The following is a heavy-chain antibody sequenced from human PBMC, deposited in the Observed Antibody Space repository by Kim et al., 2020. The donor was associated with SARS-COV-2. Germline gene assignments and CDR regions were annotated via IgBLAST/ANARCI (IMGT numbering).Heavy chain of an antibody. V-gene: IGHV4-4*07. Sequence: YTPSLKSRVTMSVDTSKNQFSRKLSSVTAADTAVYYCARDTEALGLYFDYWGQGTLVTVSS. CDR3: ARDTEALGLYFDY. J-gene: IGHJ4*02.